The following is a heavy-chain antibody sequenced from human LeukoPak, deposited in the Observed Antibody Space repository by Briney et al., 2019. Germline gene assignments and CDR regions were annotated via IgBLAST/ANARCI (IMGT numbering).Heavy chain of an antibody. D-gene: IGHD3-10*01. J-gene: IGHJ4*02. CDR3: ARGKKDDTGSYPADY. V-gene: IGHV4-59*01. CDR1: GGSMSNYY. CDR2: IYYSGTT. Sequence: SETLSLTCTVSGGSMSNYYWSWIRQPPGKGLEWIGYIYYSGTTNYNPSLKSRVTISLDTSKSQFSLKLRFVTAADTAVYYCARGKKDDTGSYPADYWGQGTLVTVSS.